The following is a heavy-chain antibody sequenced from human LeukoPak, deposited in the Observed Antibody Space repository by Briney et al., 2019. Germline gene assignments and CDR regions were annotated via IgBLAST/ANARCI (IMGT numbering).Heavy chain of an antibody. Sequence: ASVKVSCKASGYTFNGYYMHWVRQAPGQGLEWMGWINPNSGGTNYAQKFQGRVTMTRGTSISTAYMELSRLRSDDTAVYHCARDLRWELLWYWFDPWGQGTLVTVSS. J-gene: IGHJ5*02. CDR3: ARDLRWELLWYWFDP. D-gene: IGHD1-26*01. V-gene: IGHV1-2*02. CDR1: GYTFNGYY. CDR2: INPNSGGT.